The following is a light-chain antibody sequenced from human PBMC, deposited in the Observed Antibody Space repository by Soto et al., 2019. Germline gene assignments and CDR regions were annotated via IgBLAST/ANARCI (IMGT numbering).Light chain of an antibody. Sequence: QSVLTQPPSVSGAPGQRVTISCTGSSSNIGAGYDVHWYQQLPGTAPKLLIYGNTNRPSGVPDRFSGSQSGTPASLAITGLQAEDEADYYCQSYDSSLSGVVFGGGTKLTVL. CDR1: SSNIGAGYD. CDR3: QSYDSSLSGVV. CDR2: GNT. J-gene: IGLJ2*01. V-gene: IGLV1-40*01.